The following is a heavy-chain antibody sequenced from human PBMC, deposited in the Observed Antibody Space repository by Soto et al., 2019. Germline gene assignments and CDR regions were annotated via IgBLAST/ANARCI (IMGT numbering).Heavy chain of an antibody. V-gene: IGHV1-46*01. CDR3: ARSEGAAGLYYYYYYGMDV. D-gene: IGHD6-13*01. Sequence: GASVKVSCKASGYTFTSYYMHWVRQAPGQGLEWMGIINPSGGSTSYAQKFQGRVTMTRDTSTSTVYMELSSLRSEDTAVYYCARSEGAAGLYYYYYYGMDVWGQGTTVTVSS. CDR2: INPSGGST. CDR1: GYTFTSYY. J-gene: IGHJ6*02.